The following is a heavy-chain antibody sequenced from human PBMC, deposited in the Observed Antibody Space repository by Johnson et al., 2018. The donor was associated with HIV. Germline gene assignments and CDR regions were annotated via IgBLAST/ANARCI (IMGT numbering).Heavy chain of an antibody. Sequence: VQLVESGGVVVQPGGSLRLSCAASGFSFSSTWMTWVRQAPGKGLEWVAFINADGSAKTYMDSARGRFTISRDNSKNTLYLQMNSLRAEDTALYYCAKGRGWYLMDAFDIWGQGTMVTVSS. D-gene: IGHD6-19*01. J-gene: IGHJ3*02. CDR3: AKGRGWYLMDAFDI. V-gene: IGHV3-7*05. CDR2: INADGSAK. CDR1: GFSFSSTW.